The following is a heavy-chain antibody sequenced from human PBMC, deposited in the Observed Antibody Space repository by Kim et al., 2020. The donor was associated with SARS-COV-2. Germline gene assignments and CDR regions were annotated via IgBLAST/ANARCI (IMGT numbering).Heavy chain of an antibody. CDR1: GGSFSGYY. V-gene: IGHV4-34*01. CDR3: ARGRIVVVPAAILSAARFYYYGMDV. J-gene: IGHJ6*02. CDR2: INHSGST. D-gene: IGHD2-2*01. Sequence: SETLSLTCAVYGGSFSGYYWSWIRQPPGKGLEWIGEINHSGSTNYNPSLKSRVTISVDTSKNQFSLKLSSVTAADTAVYYCARGRIVVVPAAILSAARFYYYGMDVWGQGTTVTVS.